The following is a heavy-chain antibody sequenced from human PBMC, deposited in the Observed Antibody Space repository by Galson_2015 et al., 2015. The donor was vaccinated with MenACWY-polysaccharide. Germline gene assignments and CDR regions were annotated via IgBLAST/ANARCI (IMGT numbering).Heavy chain of an antibody. D-gene: IGHD3-10*01. Sequence: NTNYAQKLQGRVTMTTDTSTSTAYMELSSLRSEDTAVYYCARVGYYYGSGSEGHAFDIWGQGTMVTVSS. J-gene: IGHJ3*02. CDR2: NT. V-gene: IGHV1-18*01. CDR3: ARVGYYYGSGSEGHAFDI.